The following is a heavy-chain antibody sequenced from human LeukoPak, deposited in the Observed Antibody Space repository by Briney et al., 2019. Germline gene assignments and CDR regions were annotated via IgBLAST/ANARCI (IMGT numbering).Heavy chain of an antibody. CDR2: IQFDESET. D-gene: IGHD3-10*01. V-gene: IGHV3-30*02. CDR3: ARVRVAYGSGSYFNSFFEY. Sequence: GGSLRLSCTASGFIFSSYGMHWVRQAPGKRLEWVAFIQFDESETHYGDSVKGRFSISRDISKNTLYLQTNSLRPEDTALYYCARVRVAYGSGSYFNSFFEYWGQGTLVTVSS. CDR1: GFIFSSYG. J-gene: IGHJ4*02.